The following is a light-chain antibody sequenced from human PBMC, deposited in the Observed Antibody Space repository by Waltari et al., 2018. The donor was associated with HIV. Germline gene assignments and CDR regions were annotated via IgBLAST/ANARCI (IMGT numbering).Light chain of an antibody. CDR1: ALAKQY. CDR2: KDT. CDR3: QSTDSSITYVV. V-gene: IGLV3-25*03. Sequence: SYELTQPPSVSVSPGQTARITCSGDALAKQYSYWYQQKPGQAPLLLIYKDTERPSGIPERVSGSSSGTTVTLTISGVQAEDEADYYCQSTDSSITYVVFGGGTKLTVL. J-gene: IGLJ3*02.